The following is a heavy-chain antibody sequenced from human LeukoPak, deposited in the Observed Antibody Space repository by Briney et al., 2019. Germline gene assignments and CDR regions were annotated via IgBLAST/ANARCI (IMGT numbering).Heavy chain of an antibody. CDR3: AQDTPIEQVPGLGPGS. D-gene: IGHD3-22*01. Sequence: GGSLRLSCVVSGFSLSNYGIHWVRQAPGKGLEWVTFMQFDGSVEFYADSVKGRFSMSRDNSKNTAFLQMSGLRTEDTAVYFCAQDTPIEQVPGLGPGSWGRGTLVTVSS. CDR1: GFSLSNYG. J-gene: IGHJ4*02. CDR2: MQFDGSVE. V-gene: IGHV3-30*02.